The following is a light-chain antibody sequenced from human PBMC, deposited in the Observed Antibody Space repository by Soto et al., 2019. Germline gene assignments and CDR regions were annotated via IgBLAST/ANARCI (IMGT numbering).Light chain of an antibody. V-gene: IGKV3-11*01. CDR1: QNVRCY. CDR2: DAS. Sequence: EILLTQSPVTLSLSPGERATLSCRASQNVRCYLAWYQQKPGQAPRLPIYDASNRATGIPARFSGSGSGTDFTLTISSLEPEDSAVYYCQQNLGVHTFGQGTKVDIK. J-gene: IGKJ1*01. CDR3: QQNLGVHT.